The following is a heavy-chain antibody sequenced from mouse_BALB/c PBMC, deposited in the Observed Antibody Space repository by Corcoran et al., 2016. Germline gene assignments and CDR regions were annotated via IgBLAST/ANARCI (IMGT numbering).Heavy chain of an antibody. CDR1: GFSLSTSGMG. Sequence: QVTLKESGPGILQPSQTLSLTCSFSGFSLSTSGMGVSWIRQPSGKGLEWLAHIYWDDDKRYNPSLKSRLTISKDTSSNQVFLKITSVDTADTATYYCARRGSMVTTWYFDVWGAGTTVTVSS. CDR2: IYWDDDK. V-gene: IGHV8-12*01. J-gene: IGHJ1*01. CDR3: ARRGSMVTTWYFDV. D-gene: IGHD2-10*02.